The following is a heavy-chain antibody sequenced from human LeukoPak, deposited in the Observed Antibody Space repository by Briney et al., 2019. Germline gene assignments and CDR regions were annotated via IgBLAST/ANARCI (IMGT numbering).Heavy chain of an antibody. CDR3: ARVLVVTSSADYFDS. J-gene: IGHJ4*02. CDR2: LYSDGTT. D-gene: IGHD2-2*01. Sequence: GGSLRLSCAASGFTVSRNYMSWVRQAPGKGLEWLSVLYSDGTTYYLDSVKGRFTISRDDSMNTLYLQMKSLRVEDTAVYYCARVLVVTSSADYFDSWGQGTLVTVSS. V-gene: IGHV3-53*01. CDR1: GFTVSRNY.